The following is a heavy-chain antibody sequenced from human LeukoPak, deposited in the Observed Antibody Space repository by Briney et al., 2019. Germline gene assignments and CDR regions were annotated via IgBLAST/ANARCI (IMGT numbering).Heavy chain of an antibody. CDR2: IIPILGIA. Sequence: ASVKVSCKASGGTFSSYAISWVRQAPGQGLEWMGRIIPILGIANYAQEFQGRVTITADKSTSTAYMELSSLRSEDTAVYYCARSGTPGYYYYGMDVWGQGTTVTVSS. CDR3: ARSGTPGYYYYGMDV. V-gene: IGHV1-69*04. CDR1: GGTFSSYA. J-gene: IGHJ6*02. D-gene: IGHD3-10*01.